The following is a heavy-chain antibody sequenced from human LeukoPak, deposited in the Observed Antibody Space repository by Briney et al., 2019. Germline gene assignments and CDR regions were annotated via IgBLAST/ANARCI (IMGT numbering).Heavy chain of an antibody. CDR3: ARGGMTTVV. J-gene: IGHJ4*02. D-gene: IGHD4-17*01. CDR1: GDSISNSSSY. V-gene: IGHV4-39*07. Sequence: SETLSLTCTVSGDSISNSSSYWGWIRQPPGKGLEWIGEINHSGSTNYNPSLKSRVTISVDTSKNQFSLKLSSVTAADTAVYYCARGGMTTVVWGQGTLVTVSS. CDR2: INHSGST.